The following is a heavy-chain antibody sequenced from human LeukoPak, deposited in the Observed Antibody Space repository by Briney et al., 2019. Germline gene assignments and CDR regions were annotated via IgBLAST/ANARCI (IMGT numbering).Heavy chain of an antibody. D-gene: IGHD2-2*01. CDR1: GGSFSGYY. CDR2: IYSGGST. CDR3: ARSSSTSHTDY. J-gene: IGHJ4*02. V-gene: IGHV3-53*01. Sequence: PSETLSLTCAVYGGSFSGYYWSWVRQAPGKGLEWVSVIYSGGSTYHADSVKGRFTISRDNSKNTLYLQMNSLRAEDTAVYYCARSSSTSHTDYWGQGTLVTVSS.